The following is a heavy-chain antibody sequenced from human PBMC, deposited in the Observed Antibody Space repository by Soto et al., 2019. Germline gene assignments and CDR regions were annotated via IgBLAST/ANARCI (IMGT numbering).Heavy chain of an antibody. CDR1: GFTFSSYS. CDR2: ISSSSSYI. D-gene: IGHD3-9*01. J-gene: IGHJ4*02. V-gene: IGHV3-21*01. CDR3: ARDYYDILTGSYLYYFDY. Sequence: GSLRLSCAASGFTFSSYSMNWVRQAPGKGLEWVSSISSSSSYIYYADSVKGRFTISRDNAKNSLYLQMNSLRAEDTAVYYCARDYYDILTGSYLYYFDYWGQGTLVPVSS.